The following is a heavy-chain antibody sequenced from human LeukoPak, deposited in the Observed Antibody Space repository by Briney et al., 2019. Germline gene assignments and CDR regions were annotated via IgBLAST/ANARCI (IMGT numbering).Heavy chain of an antibody. CDR1: GFTFSIYA. J-gene: IGHJ4*02. CDR3: ARGAYTGGAVAGHFDY. Sequence: GGSLRLSCAASGFTFSIYAMHWVRQAPGKGLEWVSYISSSGSTIYYADSVKGRFTISRDNAKNSLYLQMNSLRAEDTAVYYCARGAYTGGAVAGHFDYWGQGTLVTVSS. D-gene: IGHD6-19*01. CDR2: ISSSGSTI. V-gene: IGHV3-48*04.